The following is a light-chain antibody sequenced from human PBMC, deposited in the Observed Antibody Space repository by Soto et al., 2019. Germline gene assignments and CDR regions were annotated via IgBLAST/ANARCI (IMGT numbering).Light chain of an antibody. V-gene: IGKV3-11*01. CDR2: DAS. CDR1: QSVDRY. Sequence: EIVLTQSPATLSLSPGERATLSCRASQSVDRYLAWYQQKPGQAPRLLIYDASNRATGIPARFSGSGSGTDFTLTISSLEPEDFAVYYCQQYDSSPPYTFGQGTKLEIK. J-gene: IGKJ2*01. CDR3: QQYDSSPPYT.